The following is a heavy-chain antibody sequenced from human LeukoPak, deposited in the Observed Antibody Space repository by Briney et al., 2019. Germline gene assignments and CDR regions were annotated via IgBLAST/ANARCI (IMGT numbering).Heavy chain of an antibody. CDR1: GGSISSYY. CDR3: ARHYDSSGYSHYFDY. V-gene: IGHV4-59*08. J-gene: IGHJ4*02. CDR2: IYYSGST. Sequence: SETLSLTCTVSGGSISSYYWSWIRQPPGKGLEWIGYIYYSGSTNYNPSLKSRVTISVDTSKNQFSLKLSSVTAADTAVYYCARHYDSSGYSHYFDYWGQGTLVTVSS. D-gene: IGHD3-22*01.